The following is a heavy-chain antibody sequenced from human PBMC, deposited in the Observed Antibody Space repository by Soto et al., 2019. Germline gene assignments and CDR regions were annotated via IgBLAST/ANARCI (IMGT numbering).Heavy chain of an antibody. J-gene: IGHJ4*02. CDR3: ARYISGWYFDY. Sequence: GGSLRLSCAASGFTFSSYAMSWVRQAPGKGLEWVSASGSGGSTYYADSVKGRFIISRDNSKNTLFLQMHSLRAEDTAVYRCARYISGWYFDYWGQGTPVTVSS. CDR2: SGSGGST. D-gene: IGHD6-19*01. CDR1: GFTFSSYA. V-gene: IGHV3-23*01.